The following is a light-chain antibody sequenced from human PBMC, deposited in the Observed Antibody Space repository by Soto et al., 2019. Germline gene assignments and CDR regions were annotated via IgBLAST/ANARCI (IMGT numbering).Light chain of an antibody. CDR2: AAS. Sequence: AIRMTQSPSSFSASTGDRVTITCRASQGISTHLAWFAQKPGRAPQLLIYAASTLHSGVPSRFSGSGSGTDFTLTISSLQPEDFATYYCQHLNTYPITFGPGTRLEI. CDR3: QHLNTYPIT. J-gene: IGKJ5*01. CDR1: QGISTH. V-gene: IGKV1-8*01.